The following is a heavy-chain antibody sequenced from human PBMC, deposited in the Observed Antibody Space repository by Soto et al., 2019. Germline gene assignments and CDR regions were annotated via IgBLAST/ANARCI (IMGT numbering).Heavy chain of an antibody. Sequence: EVQLVESGGGLVQPGGSLRLSCAASGFTFSSYWMSWVRQAPGKGLEWVANIKQDGSEKYYVDSVKGRFTISRDNAKNSLYLQMNSLRAEDTAMYYCAGELELNKGDAFDIWGQGTMVTVSS. CDR3: AGELELNKGDAFDI. V-gene: IGHV3-7*01. J-gene: IGHJ3*02. CDR2: IKQDGSEK. CDR1: GFTFSSYW. D-gene: IGHD1-1*01.